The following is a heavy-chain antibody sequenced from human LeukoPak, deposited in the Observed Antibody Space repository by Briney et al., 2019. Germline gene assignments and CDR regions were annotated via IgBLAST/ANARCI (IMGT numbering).Heavy chain of an antibody. Sequence: GASVKVSCKASGYTFSTYYIHWVRQAPGEGPEWMGIINPSGGNTGYAQKFQGRITVTRDMSTSTVYMQLSSLRSEDTAVYYCATGGHVRVYDSSAYYGHYWGQGTLVTVSS. CDR1: GYTFSTYY. D-gene: IGHD3-22*01. J-gene: IGHJ4*02. CDR2: INPSGGNT. V-gene: IGHV1-46*01. CDR3: ATGGHVRVYDSSAYYGHY.